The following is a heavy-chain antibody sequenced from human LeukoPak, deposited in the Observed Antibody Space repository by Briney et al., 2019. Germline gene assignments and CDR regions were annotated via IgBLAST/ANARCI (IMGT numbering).Heavy chain of an antibody. J-gene: IGHJ3*02. Sequence: ASVKVSCKASGYTFTSYGISWVRQAPGQGLEWMGWISAYNGNTNYAQKLQGRVTMTTDTSTSTAYMELSRLRSDDTAVYYCASHLLSLQQLVMGDAFDIWGQGTILTIYS. CDR2: ISAYNGNT. D-gene: IGHD6-13*01. V-gene: IGHV1-18*01. CDR1: GYTFTSYG. CDR3: ASHLLSLQQLVMGDAFDI.